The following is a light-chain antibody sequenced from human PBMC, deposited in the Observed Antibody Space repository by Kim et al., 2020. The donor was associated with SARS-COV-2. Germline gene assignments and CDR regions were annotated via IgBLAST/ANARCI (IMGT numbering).Light chain of an antibody. CDR1: SSDVGRYDY. V-gene: IGLV2-8*01. J-gene: IGLJ1*01. CDR2: EVN. CDR3: TSYAGSHIV. Sequence: PGQSVTSSCTGTSSDVGRYDYVSWYQQHPGKAPKLLIYEVNTRPSGVPDRFAGSKSGNTASLTVSGLQPEDEADYYCTSYAGSHIVFGTGTKVTVL.